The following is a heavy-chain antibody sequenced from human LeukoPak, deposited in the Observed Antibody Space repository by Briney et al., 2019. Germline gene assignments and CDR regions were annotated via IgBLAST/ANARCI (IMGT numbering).Heavy chain of an antibody. D-gene: IGHD2-2*02. CDR3: ARGLSYCSSADCFTRYFYYGLTV. V-gene: IGHV1-69*04. J-gene: IGHJ6*02. CDR1: GGTFSSYA. CDR2: IIPFVGVP. Sequence: SVKVPCKASGGTFSSYAINWVRQAPGQGLEWMGRIIPFVGVPTYTQNLQGRLTITADKSTSTAYMDLSSLRSDDTAVYYCARGLSYCSSADCFTRYFYYGLTVWGQGTTVTVSS.